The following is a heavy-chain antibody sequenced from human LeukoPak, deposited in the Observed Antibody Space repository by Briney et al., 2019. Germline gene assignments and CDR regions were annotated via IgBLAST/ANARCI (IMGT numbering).Heavy chain of an antibody. CDR3: ATTWVGVSGSYDYYYYMDV. CDR1: GGSISSSSYY. D-gene: IGHD1-26*01. CDR2: IYYSGST. J-gene: IGHJ6*03. Sequence: SETLSLTCTVSGGSISSSSYYWGWIRQPPGKGLEWIGSIYYSGSTYYNPSLKSRVTISVDTSKNQFSLKLSSVTAADTAVYYCATTWVGVSGSYDYYYYMDVWGKGTTVTVSS. V-gene: IGHV4-39*07.